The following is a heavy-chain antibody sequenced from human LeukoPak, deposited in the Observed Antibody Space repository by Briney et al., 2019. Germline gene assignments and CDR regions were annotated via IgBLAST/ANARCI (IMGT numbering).Heavy chain of an antibody. J-gene: IGHJ4*02. Sequence: GASVKVSCKASGYTFTSYDINWVRQATGQGLEWMGWMNPNSGNTGYAQKFQGRVTMTRNTSISTAYMELSSLRSEDTAVYYCARQNYYDSSGYYYRTPADYWGQGTLVTDSS. V-gene: IGHV1-8*01. CDR1: GYTFTSYD. CDR2: MNPNSGNT. CDR3: ARQNYYDSSGYYYRTPADY. D-gene: IGHD3-22*01.